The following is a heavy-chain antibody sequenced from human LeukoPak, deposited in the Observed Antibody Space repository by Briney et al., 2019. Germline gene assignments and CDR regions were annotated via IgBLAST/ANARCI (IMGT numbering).Heavy chain of an antibody. J-gene: IGHJ4*02. V-gene: IGHV3-23*01. CDR3: AKGSASSGYPRDY. D-gene: IGHD3-22*01. CDR1: GFTFTTYG. CDR2: ISSSGGNT. Sequence: GGSLRLSCAASGFTFTTYGMSWVRQAPGKGLEWVSGISSSGGNTYYADSVKGRFTISRDNSKSTLYLQMNGLRLEYTAVYYCAKGSASSGYPRDYWGQGTLVTVSS.